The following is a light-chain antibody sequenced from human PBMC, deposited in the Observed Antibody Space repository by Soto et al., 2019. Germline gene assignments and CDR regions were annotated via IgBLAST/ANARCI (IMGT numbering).Light chain of an antibody. CDR1: SSNIGSNY. Sequence: QSLLTQPPSASGTPGQRVTISCSGSSSNIGSNYVYWYQQLPGTAPKLLIYRNNQRPSGVPDRFSGSKSGTSASLAISGLRSEDEADYYGAAWDERLSASYVFGT. V-gene: IGLV1-47*01. J-gene: IGLJ1*01. CDR3: AAWDERLSASYV. CDR2: RNN.